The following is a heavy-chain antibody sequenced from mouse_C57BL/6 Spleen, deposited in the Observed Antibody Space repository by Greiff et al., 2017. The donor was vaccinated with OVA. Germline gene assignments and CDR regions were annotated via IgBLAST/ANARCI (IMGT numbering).Heavy chain of an antibody. V-gene: IGHV3-6*01. D-gene: IGHD3-2*02. CDR2: ISYDGSN. Sequence: EVQLVESGPGLVKPSQSLSLTCSVTGYSITSGYYWNWIRQFPGNLLEWMGYISYDGSNNYNPSLKNRISITLDTSKNQFFLKLNSVTTEDTATYYCARRSSGYDYFDYWGQGTTLTVSS. CDR3: ARRSSGYDYFDY. J-gene: IGHJ2*01. CDR1: GYSITSGYY.